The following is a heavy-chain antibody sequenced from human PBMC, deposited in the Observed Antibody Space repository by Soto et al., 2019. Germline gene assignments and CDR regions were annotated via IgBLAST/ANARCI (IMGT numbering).Heavy chain of an antibody. CDR2: INPSGGST. CDR1: GYTFTSYY. J-gene: IGHJ4*02. D-gene: IGHD6-6*01. V-gene: IGHV1-46*01. CDR3: ARDTSVAAPEYYFDY. Sequence: VASVKVSCKASGYTFTSYYMHWVRQAPGQGLEWMGIINPSGGSTSYAQKFQGRVTMTRDTSTSTVYMELSSLRSEDTAVYYCARDTSVAAPEYYFDYWGQGTLVTVSS.